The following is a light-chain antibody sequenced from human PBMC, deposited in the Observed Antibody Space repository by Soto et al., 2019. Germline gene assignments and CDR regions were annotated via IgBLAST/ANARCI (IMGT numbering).Light chain of an antibody. CDR1: QTISNY. V-gene: IGKV1-39*01. CDR3: QQSYSTPRT. J-gene: IGKJ1*01. CDR2: AAS. Sequence: DIQMTQSPSSLSASVGDRVTITCRASQTISNYLNWYQQKPGKAPKLLIYAASSLQSGVPSRFSGSGSGTGFTLSISSLQPEDFATYYCQQSYSTPRTFGQGTKVDI.